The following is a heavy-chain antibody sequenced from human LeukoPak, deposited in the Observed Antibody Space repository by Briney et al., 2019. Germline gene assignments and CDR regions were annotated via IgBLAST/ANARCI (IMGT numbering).Heavy chain of an antibody. D-gene: IGHD1-26*01. Sequence: GGSLRLSCAASGFTFNNYAMTWVRQAPGKGLEWDSSISASGVMTYYADSVKGRFTVSRDNSKNSLYLQMSSLTAADTAVYYCAKDRSIGTYYTFDHWGQGTLVTVSS. J-gene: IGHJ4*02. V-gene: IGHV3-23*01. CDR3: AKDRSIGTYYTFDH. CDR1: GFTFNNYA. CDR2: ISASGVMT.